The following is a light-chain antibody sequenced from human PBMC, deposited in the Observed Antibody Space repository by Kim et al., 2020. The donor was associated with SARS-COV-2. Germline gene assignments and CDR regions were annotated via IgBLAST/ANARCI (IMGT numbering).Light chain of an antibody. CDR3: QQRSSWPRT. J-gene: IGKJ2*01. CDR1: QDIGTY. CDR2: DAA. Sequence: SLSLGERATLSGGASQDIGTYWAWYQQKPGQAPRLLIYDAANRATDIPAMLTGGGSGTDFTLTISRLEAEDSAIYYCQQRSSWPRTFGQGTKLEIK. V-gene: IGKV3-11*01.